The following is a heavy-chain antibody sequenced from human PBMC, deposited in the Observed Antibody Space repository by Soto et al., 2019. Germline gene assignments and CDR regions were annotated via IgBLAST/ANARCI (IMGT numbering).Heavy chain of an antibody. V-gene: IGHV3-33*08. CDR1: GLTLNTYS. CDR2: IWYDGSNK. CDR3: AVLRFLDWNNWFDP. J-gene: IGHJ5*02. Sequence: PGGSLRLSCAASGLTLNTYSMNWVRQAPGKGLEWVAVIWYDGSNKYYADSVKGRFTISRDNSKNTLYLQMNSLRAEDTAVYYCAVLRFLDWNNWFDPWGQGTLVTVSS. D-gene: IGHD3-3*01.